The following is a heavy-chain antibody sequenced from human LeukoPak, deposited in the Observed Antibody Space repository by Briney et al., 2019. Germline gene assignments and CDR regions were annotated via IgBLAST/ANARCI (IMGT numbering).Heavy chain of an antibody. CDR2: IWYDGSNK. Sequence: GGSLRLSCAASGFTFSSYGMPWVRQAPGKGLEWVAVIWYDGSNKYYADSVKGRFTISRDNSKNTLYLQMNSLRAEDTAVYYCGPDDYGDYVPPWLGGQGTLVTVSS. J-gene: IGHJ4*02. CDR1: GFTFSSYG. D-gene: IGHD4-17*01. V-gene: IGHV3-33*01. CDR3: GPDDYGDYVPPWL.